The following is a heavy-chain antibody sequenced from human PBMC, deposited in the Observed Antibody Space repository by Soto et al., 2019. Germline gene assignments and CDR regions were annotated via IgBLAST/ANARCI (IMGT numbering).Heavy chain of an antibody. CDR1: GFTVSSNY. V-gene: IGHV3-66*01. Sequence: EVQLVESGGGLVQPGGSLRLSCAASGFTVSSNYMSWVRQAPGKGLEWVSVIYSGGSTYYADSVKGRFTISRDNSKNTLYLQMTCLRAEDTAVYYCARGGGDCSGGSCYFWRYYFDYWGQGTLVTVSS. CDR2: IYSGGST. J-gene: IGHJ4*02. CDR3: ARGGGDCSGGSCYFWRYYFDY. D-gene: IGHD2-15*01.